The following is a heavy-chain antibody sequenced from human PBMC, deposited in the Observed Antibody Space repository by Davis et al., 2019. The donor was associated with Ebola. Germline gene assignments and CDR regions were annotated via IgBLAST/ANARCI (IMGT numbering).Heavy chain of an antibody. J-gene: IGHJ4*02. V-gene: IGHV3-11*06. CDR3: AREAYYYDSTGYYYDIPDLFDY. Sequence: PGGSLRLSCAASGFTFSDYYMSWIRQAPGKGPEWVSYISSNSTNKRYADSVKGRFTISRDDAKNSLYLQMNSLRAEDTAVYYRAREAYYYDSTGYYYDIPDLFDYWGQGTLVTVSS. D-gene: IGHD3-22*01. CDR1: GFTFSDYY. CDR2: ISSNSTNK.